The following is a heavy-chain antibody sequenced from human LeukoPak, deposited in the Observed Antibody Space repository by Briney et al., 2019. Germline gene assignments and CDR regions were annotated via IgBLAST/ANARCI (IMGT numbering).Heavy chain of an antibody. J-gene: IGHJ4*02. CDR3: ARDPHIVGAPDYFDY. V-gene: IGHV3-74*01. CDR1: GFTFSSYW. Sequence: GGSLRLSCAASGFTFSSYWMHWVRQAPGKGLVWVSRINSDGSSTSYADSVKGRFTISRDNAKSTLYLQMNSLRAEDTAVYYCARDPHIVGAPDYFDYWGQGTLVTVSS. CDR2: INSDGSST. D-gene: IGHD1-26*01.